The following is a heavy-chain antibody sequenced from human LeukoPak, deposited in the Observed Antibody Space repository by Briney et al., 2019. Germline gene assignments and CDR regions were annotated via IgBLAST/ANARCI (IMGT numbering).Heavy chain of an antibody. V-gene: IGHV3-21*01. CDR1: GFTFSSYS. CDR3: ARDDDYVWGSYRPYGMDV. D-gene: IGHD3-16*02. CDR2: ISSSSSYI. Sequence: PGGSLRLSCAASGFTFSSYSMTWVRQAPGKGLEWVSSISSSSSYIYYADSVKGRFTISRDNAKNSLYLQMNSLRAEDTAVYYCARDDDYVWGSYRPYGMDVWGQGTTVTVSS. J-gene: IGHJ6*02.